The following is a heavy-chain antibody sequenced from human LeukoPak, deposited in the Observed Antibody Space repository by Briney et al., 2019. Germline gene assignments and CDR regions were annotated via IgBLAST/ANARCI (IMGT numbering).Heavy chain of an antibody. D-gene: IGHD3-16*01. CDR3: AKKVMITFNYFDY. CDR1: GGSISSSTYX. Sequence: SETLSLTCTVSGGSISSSTYXXXWIRQPPGXXXXXIGIIFYGGSTYCNPSLRSRVTISVDTSKSQFSLKLSSVTAADTAVYYCAKKVMITFNYFDYWGQGTLVTVSS. CDR2: IFYGGST. J-gene: IGHJ4*02. V-gene: IGHV4-39*01.